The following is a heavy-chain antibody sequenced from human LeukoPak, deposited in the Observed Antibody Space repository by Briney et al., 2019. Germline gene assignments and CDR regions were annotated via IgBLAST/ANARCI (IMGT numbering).Heavy chain of an antibody. D-gene: IGHD6-19*01. CDR2: ISGSGGST. CDR1: GFTFSSYA. CDR3: AKAPVGGYGMDV. V-gene: IGHV3-23*01. Sequence: GGSLRLSCAASGFTFSSYAMSWVRQAPGKGLEWVSAISGSGGSTYYADSVKGRFTISRGNSKNTLYLQMNSLRAEDTAVYYCAKAPVGGYGMDVWGKGTTVTVSS. J-gene: IGHJ6*04.